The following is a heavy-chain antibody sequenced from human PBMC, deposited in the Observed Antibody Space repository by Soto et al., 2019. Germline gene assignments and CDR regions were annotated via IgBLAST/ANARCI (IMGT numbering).Heavy chain of an antibody. CDR3: AREETAWPLAYGLDV. CDR1: GFTFSNYY. D-gene: IGHD2-21*02. J-gene: IGHJ6*02. Sequence: GGSRRLSWAVSGFTFSNYYIHGVRQAPGKGLEWVSSIRIGRDTFYADSVRGRFSISRDDATSSVSLQMNSLRGEDTAVYFCAREETAWPLAYGLDVWGQGTTVTVSS. V-gene: IGHV3-21*01. CDR2: IRIGRDT.